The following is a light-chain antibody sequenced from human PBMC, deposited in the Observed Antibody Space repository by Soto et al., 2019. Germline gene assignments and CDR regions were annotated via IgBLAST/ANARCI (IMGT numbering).Light chain of an antibody. V-gene: IGKV1-6*01. CDR2: GTS. CDR1: QAIRTE. Sequence: AIPMTQSPSSLSASVGDRVIITCRASQAIRTELGWYQQRPGKTPKLLIYGTSNLQSGLPSRFSGSGSGTDFTLTINGLQPEDFATYYCLRDYSYPRTFGQGTKVDVK. CDR3: LRDYSYPRT. J-gene: IGKJ1*01.